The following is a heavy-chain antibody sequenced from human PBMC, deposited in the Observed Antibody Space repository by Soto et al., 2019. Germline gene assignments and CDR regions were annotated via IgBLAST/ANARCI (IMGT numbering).Heavy chain of an antibody. J-gene: IGHJ5*02. CDR3: ARESPVLTMLKRSWLDP. Sequence: ASVKVSCKASGYNFTTYGISWVRQAPGQGLEWMGWISAYNGDTNYAQKFQGRISMTTDTSTNTGYMELRSLRSDDTAVYFCARESPVLTMLKRSWLDPWGQGTLVTVSS. V-gene: IGHV1-18*04. D-gene: IGHD2-8*01. CDR1: GYNFTTYG. CDR2: ISAYNGDT.